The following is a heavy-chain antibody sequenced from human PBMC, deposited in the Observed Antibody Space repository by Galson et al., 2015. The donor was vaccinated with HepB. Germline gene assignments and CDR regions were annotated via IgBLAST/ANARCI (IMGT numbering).Heavy chain of an antibody. J-gene: IGHJ5*02. D-gene: IGHD2-2*02. CDR2: IIPIFGTA. CDR1: GGTFSSCA. V-gene: IGHV1-69*13. CDR3: ARDKGYCSSTSCYTLGWFDP. Sequence: SVKVSCKASGGTFSSCAISWVRQAPGQGLEWMGGIIPIFGTANYAQKFQGRVTITADESTSTAYMELSSLRPEDTAVYYCARDKGYCSSTSCYTLGWFDPWGQGTLVTVSS.